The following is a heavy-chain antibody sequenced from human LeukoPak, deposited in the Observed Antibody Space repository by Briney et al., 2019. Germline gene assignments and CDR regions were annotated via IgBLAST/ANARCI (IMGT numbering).Heavy chain of an antibody. D-gene: IGHD1-26*01. Sequence: GGSLRLSCAASRFTFSDHYMNWVRQAPGKGLEWVGRIRDKANSYTTEYAASVKGRFTISRDDSKNSMYLQMNSLRTEDTALYYCARERWRSGSYHDAFDIWGQGTMVTVSS. CDR2: IRDKANSYTT. CDR3: ARERWRSGSYHDAFDI. CDR1: RFTFSDHY. V-gene: IGHV3-72*01. J-gene: IGHJ3*02.